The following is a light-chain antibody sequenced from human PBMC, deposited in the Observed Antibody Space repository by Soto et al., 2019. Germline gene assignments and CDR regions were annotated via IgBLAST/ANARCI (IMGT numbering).Light chain of an antibody. Sequence: EIVMTQSPATLSVSPGERATLSCRASQSVNSNLAWYQQRPGQAPSLLIYGALNRATNISARFSGSGSGTEFTLTLTSLQSEDFAIYYCQQYNTWPRTFGQGTKVEIK. CDR1: QSVNSN. CDR2: GAL. CDR3: QQYNTWPRT. J-gene: IGKJ1*01. V-gene: IGKV3D-15*01.